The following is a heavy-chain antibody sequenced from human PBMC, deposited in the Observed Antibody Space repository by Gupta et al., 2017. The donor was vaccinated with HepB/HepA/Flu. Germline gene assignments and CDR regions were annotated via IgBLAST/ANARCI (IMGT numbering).Heavy chain of an antibody. CDR2: INHSGST. CDR1: GGSFSGYY. J-gene: IGHJ6*02. V-gene: IGHV4-34*01. Sequence: QVQLQQWGAGLLKPSETLSLTCAVYGGSFSGYYWSWIRQPPGKGLEWIGEINHSGSTNYNPSLKSRVTISVDTSKNQFSLKLSSVTAADTAVYYCARGSYYGSGSYYTLGYYYYGMDVWGQGTTVTVSS. CDR3: ARGSYYGSGSYYTLGYYYYGMDV. D-gene: IGHD3-10*01.